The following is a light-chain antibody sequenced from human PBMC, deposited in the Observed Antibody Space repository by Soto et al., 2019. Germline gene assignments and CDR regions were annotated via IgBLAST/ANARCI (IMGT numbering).Light chain of an antibody. V-gene: IGLV2-11*01. CDR1: SSDVGGYDY. CDR3: CSYAGGPYV. Sequence: QSVLTQPRSVSGSPGQSVAISCTGTSSDVGGYDYVSWYQQHPGKAPNVIIFDVSTRPSGVPDRFSGSKSGNTASLTISGLQAEYEADYYCCSYAGGPYVSGTATKVTVL. CDR2: DVS. J-gene: IGLJ1*01.